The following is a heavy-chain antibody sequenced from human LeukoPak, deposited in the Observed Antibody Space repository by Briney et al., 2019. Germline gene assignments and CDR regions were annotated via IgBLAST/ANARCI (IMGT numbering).Heavy chain of an antibody. Sequence: GGSLRLSCAASGFTFSSYSMNWVRQAPGKGLEWVSSISSSSSYIYYADSVKGRFTISRDNAKNSLYLQMNSLRAEDTAVYYCARETPFASRPFDYWGQGTLVTVSS. D-gene: IGHD2-21*01. V-gene: IGHV3-21*01. CDR3: ARETPFASRPFDY. CDR2: ISSSSSYI. CDR1: GFTFSSYS. J-gene: IGHJ4*02.